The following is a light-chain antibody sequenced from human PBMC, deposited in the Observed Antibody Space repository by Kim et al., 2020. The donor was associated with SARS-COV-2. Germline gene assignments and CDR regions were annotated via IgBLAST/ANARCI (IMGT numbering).Light chain of an antibody. CDR2: YGS. Sequence: SVDPKGKGTITCRASQSIGSSLHWYQQKPGPSPKLLIKYGSQSISGVPSRFSGSGSGTDFTLTINSLEAEDTAAYYCHQSRSLPYTFGQGTKLEI. V-gene: IGKV6D-21*02. CDR1: QSIGSS. CDR3: HQSRSLPYT. J-gene: IGKJ2*01.